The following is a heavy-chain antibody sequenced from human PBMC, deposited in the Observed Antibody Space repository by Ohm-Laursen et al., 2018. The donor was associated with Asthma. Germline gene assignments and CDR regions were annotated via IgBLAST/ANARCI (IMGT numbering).Heavy chain of an antibody. D-gene: IGHD3-3*01. CDR2: IYYSGST. J-gene: IGHJ3*02. CDR1: GASFSTYY. CDR3: AGFIRFLEWSTRDDAFDI. V-gene: IGHV4-59*01. Sequence: TLSLTCTLSGASFSTYYWGWIRQPPGKGLEWIGYIYYSGSTNYNPSLKSRVTISVDTSKNQFSLKLSSVTAAGTAVYYCAGFIRFLEWSTRDDAFDIWGQGTMVTVSS.